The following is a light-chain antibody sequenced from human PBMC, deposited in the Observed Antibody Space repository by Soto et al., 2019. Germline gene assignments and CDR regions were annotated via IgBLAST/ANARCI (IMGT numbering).Light chain of an antibody. J-gene: IGKJ4*01. V-gene: IGKV1-33*01. CDR1: QYVGNY. CDR2: GAS. Sequence: IRLTQSPTSLIASVGDRVTITCQASQYVGNYLNWYQQKPGEPPRLLISGASNLEPGVPARFSGSGSGADFTFIISDLLPEDVATYFCQQYDNIILSFGGGTKVEI. CDR3: QQYDNIILS.